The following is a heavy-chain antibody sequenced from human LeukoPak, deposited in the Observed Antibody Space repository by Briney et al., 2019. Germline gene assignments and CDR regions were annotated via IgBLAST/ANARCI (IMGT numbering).Heavy chain of an antibody. J-gene: IGHJ5*02. D-gene: IGHD3-10*01. V-gene: IGHV3-30-3*01. CDR1: ASTFTIA. Sequence: GRSLRPSCAASASTFTIAMHWFRQAPGKGLKWVAVISHDGSNKYYADSVKGRFTISRDNSKNTLYLQMNSQRAEDTAVYYCEGGVDYYGSGSSESWVENWFDPWGQRTLVTVSS. CDR2: ISHDGSNK. CDR3: EGGVDYYGSGSSESWVENWFDP.